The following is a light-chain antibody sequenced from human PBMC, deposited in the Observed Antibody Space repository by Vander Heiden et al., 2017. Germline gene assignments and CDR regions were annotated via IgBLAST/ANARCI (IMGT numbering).Light chain of an antibody. V-gene: IGLV1-51*01. CDR3: GTWDNSLSADWL. J-gene: IGLJ3*02. Sequence: QSLLTPAPSVSAAPRPMVTTSCSGSNSNIGGGYVSGYQQHPGTAPKPLIYDNNRRPSGIADRFSGSKSGTAATLDIFEVQTGDEADYYCGTWDNSLSADWLFGGGTKLTVL. CDR2: DNN. CDR1: NSNIGGGY.